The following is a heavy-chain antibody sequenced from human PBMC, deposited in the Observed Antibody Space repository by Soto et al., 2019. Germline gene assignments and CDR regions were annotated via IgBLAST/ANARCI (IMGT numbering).Heavy chain of an antibody. CDR3: ARVLRSGSSPH. V-gene: IGHV3-21*01. D-gene: IGHD1-26*01. Sequence: VGSLSLSCASSGFTFSSYSMNWVRQAPGKGLEWVSSISSSSSYIYYADSVKGRFTISRDNAKNSLYLQMNSLRAEDTAVYYCARVLRSGSSPHWGQGTLVTVSS. CDR2: ISSSSSYI. CDR1: GFTFSSYS. J-gene: IGHJ4*02.